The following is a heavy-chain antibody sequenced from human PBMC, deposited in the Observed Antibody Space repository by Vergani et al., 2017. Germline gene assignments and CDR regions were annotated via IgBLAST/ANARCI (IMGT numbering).Heavy chain of an antibody. Sequence: QVQLQESGPGLVKPSETLTLPCDVSDSSILTNPYWGWFRQSPGKGLEWIGCIHHSGDTHYNSSLKSRVSISIVSSSKFSLSLTSVTAADPAFYYCARHRGSGGFFPSSYFYGMDVWGHGATVTVSS. CDR3: ARHRGSGGFFPSSYFYGMDV. V-gene: IGHV4-38-2*01. CDR1: DSSILTNPY. CDR2: IHHSGDT. J-gene: IGHJ6*02. D-gene: IGHD3-10*01.